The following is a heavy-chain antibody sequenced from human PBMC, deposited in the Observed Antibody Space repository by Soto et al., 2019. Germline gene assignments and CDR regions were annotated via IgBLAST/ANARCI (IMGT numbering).Heavy chain of an antibody. CDR2: IDFRSNSI. CDR3: AARYSSGPWDWFDP. Sequence: PGGSLRLSCAASGFSFSDYYMSWIRQAPGKGLEWVSYIDFRSNSIYYADSVKGRFTISRDNAKNSLYLQMNSLRAEDTAVYYCAARYSSGPWDWFDPWGQGTLVTVSS. V-gene: IGHV3-11*01. D-gene: IGHD6-19*01. J-gene: IGHJ5*02. CDR1: GFSFSDYY.